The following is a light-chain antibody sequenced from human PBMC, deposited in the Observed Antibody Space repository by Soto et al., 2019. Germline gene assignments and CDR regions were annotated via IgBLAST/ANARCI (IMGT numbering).Light chain of an antibody. CDR2: EVS. Sequence: QSALTQPASVSGSPGQSITISCTGTSSDVGTYSFVSWYQQHPGKAPKLIIYEVSYRPSGVSNRFSGSKSGNTASLIISGLQAEDEADYYCCSYAGSYTWVFGGGTKLTVL. CDR3: CSYAGSYTWV. CDR1: SSDVGTYSF. J-gene: IGLJ3*02. V-gene: IGLV2-14*01.